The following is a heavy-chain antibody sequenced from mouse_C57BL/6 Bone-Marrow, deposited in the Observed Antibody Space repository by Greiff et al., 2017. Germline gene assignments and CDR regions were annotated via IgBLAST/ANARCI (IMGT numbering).Heavy chain of an antibody. CDR2: ISDGGSYT. Sequence: EVQVVESGGGLVKPGGSLKLSCAASGFTFSSYAMSWVRQTPEKRLEWVATISDGGSYTYYPDNVKGRFTISRDNAKNNLYLQMSHLKSEDTAMYYCARDRDLDSSGAMDYWGQGTSVTVSS. J-gene: IGHJ4*01. CDR1: GFTFSSYA. V-gene: IGHV5-4*01. CDR3: ARDRDLDSSGAMDY. D-gene: IGHD3-2*02.